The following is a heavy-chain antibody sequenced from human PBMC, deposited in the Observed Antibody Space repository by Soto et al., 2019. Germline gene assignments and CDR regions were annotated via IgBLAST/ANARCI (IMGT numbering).Heavy chain of an antibody. CDR2: IYPGDSDT. V-gene: IGHV5-51*01. CDR1: GYTFATHW. Sequence: GSLKISCKGSGYTFATHWIAWVRQMPGKGLEWMGIIYPGDSDTRYSPSFQGQVTISADKSFSTAYLQWSSLKASDTAIYFCARLELTCLLNWGQGTPVTVS. D-gene: IGHD1-1*01. CDR3: ARLELTCLLN. J-gene: IGHJ4*02.